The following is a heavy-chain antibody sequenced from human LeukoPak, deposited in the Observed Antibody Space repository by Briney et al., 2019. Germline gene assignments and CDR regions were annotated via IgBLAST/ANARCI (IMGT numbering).Heavy chain of an antibody. D-gene: IGHD3-10*01. V-gene: IGHV1-69*04. J-gene: IGHJ5*02. CDR1: GGTFSSYA. Sequence: GASVKVSCKASGGTFSSYAISWVRQAPGRGLEWMGRIIPILGIANYAQKFQGRVTITADKSTSTAYMELSSLRSEDTAVYYCATYYYGSGSSNCFDPWGQGTLVTVSS. CDR2: IIPILGIA. CDR3: ATYYYGSGSSNCFDP.